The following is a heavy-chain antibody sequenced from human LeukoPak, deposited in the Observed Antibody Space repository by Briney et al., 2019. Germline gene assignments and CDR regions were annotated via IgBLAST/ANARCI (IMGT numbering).Heavy chain of an antibody. CDR2: IYSTGST. D-gene: IGHD3-16*02. J-gene: IGHJ6*03. CDR3: ARGNYDYVWGSYLFYYYYMDV. CDR1: GGSISGYY. Sequence: SETLSLTCTVSGGSISGYYWSWVRQSPEKGLESIGFIYSTGSTSYNPSLKSRVTISVDTSKNQFSLKLSSVTAADTAVYYCARGNYDYVWGSYLFYYYYMDVWGKGTTVTISS. V-gene: IGHV4-59*01.